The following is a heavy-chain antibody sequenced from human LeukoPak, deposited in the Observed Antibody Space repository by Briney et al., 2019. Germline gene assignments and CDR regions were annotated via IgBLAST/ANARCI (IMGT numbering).Heavy chain of an antibody. D-gene: IGHD5-12*01. CDR1: GFSFSDDY. J-gene: IGHJ4*02. Sequence: GGSLRLSCAPSGFSFSDDYMSWIRQAPGKGLEWVSYISSSGSTIYYADSVKGRFTISRDNAKNSLYLQMNSLRAEDTAVYYCAGDLGGYDASGRDPFDYWGQGTLVTVSS. V-gene: IGHV3-11*01. CDR3: AGDLGGYDASGRDPFDY. CDR2: ISSSGSTI.